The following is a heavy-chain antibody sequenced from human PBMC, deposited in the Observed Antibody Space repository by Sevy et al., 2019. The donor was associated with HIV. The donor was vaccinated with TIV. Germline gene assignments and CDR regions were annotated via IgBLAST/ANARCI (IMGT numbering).Heavy chain of an antibody. CDR1: GYTFTSYD. D-gene: IGHD3-22*01. CDR3: ARHRDYYDSSGYGTFDP. CDR2: MNPNTGNT. Sequence: ASVKVSCKASGYTFTSYDINWVRQASGQGLEWMGWMNPNTGNTGYAQKFQGRVTMTRNTSIRTAYMELSSLRSEDTAVYYCARHRDYYDSSGYGTFDPWGQGTLVTVS. J-gene: IGHJ5*02. V-gene: IGHV1-8*01.